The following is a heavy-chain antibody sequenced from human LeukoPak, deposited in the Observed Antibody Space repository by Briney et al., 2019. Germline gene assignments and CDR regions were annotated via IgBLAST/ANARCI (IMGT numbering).Heavy chain of an antibody. V-gene: IGHV3-9*01. CDR3: AKDREGYPGYYYYYYMDV. J-gene: IGHJ6*03. CDR1: GFTFDDYA. CDR2: ISWNSGSI. D-gene: IGHD5-18*01. Sequence: PGGSLRLSCAASGFTFDDYAMHWVRQAPGKGLEWVSGISWNSGSIGYADSVKGRFTISRDNAKNSLYLQMNSLRAEDTAVYYCAKDREGYPGYYYYYYMDVWGKGTTVTVSS.